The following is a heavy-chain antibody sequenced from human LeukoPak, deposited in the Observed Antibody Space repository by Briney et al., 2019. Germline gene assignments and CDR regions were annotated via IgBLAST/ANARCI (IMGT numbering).Heavy chain of an antibody. CDR1: GFTFSSYA. CDR2: ISSNGVST. Sequence: GGSLRLSCAASGFTFSSYAMHWVRQAPGKGLEYVSAISSNGVSTFYADSVRGRFTISRDNSKNTLYLQMGSLTSEDMAVYYCARAPYSGSYSDYWGQGTLVTVSS. V-gene: IGHV3-64*02. J-gene: IGHJ4*02. D-gene: IGHD1-26*01. CDR3: ARAPYSGSYSDY.